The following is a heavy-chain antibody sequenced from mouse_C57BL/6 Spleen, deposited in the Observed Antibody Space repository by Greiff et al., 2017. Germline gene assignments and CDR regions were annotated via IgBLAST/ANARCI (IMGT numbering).Heavy chain of an antibody. Sequence: VQLQESDAELVKPGASVKISCTVSGYTFTDHTIHWMKQRPEQGLEWLGSIYPRDGSTKYNAKFKGKATLTADKSSSTAYMQLNSLTSEDSAVYFCARSEDYGSSYWYFDVWGTGTTVTVSS. J-gene: IGHJ1*03. D-gene: IGHD1-1*01. CDR2: IYPRDGST. CDR3: ARSEDYGSSYWYFDV. V-gene: IGHV1-78*01. CDR1: GYTFTDHT.